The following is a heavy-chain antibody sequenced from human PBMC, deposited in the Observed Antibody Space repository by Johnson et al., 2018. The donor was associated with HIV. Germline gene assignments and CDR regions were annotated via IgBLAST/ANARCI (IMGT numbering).Heavy chain of an antibody. Sequence: QVQLVESGGGVVQPGRSLRLSCAASGFTFRTYGMHWVRQAPGKGLEWVAVISFDGSNKYYADSVKGLFTISRDNSNNTLYLQMNSLRAEDTAVYYCAKDKFIFVENPVYAFDVWGQGTMFTFSS. CDR2: ISFDGSNK. J-gene: IGHJ3*01. CDR1: GFTFRTYG. CDR3: AKDKFIFVENPVYAFDV. D-gene: IGHD3-3*02. V-gene: IGHV3-30*18.